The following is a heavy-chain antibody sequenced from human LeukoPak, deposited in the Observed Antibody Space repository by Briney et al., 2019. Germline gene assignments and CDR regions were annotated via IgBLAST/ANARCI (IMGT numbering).Heavy chain of an antibody. J-gene: IGHJ4*02. CDR3: ARTYYYDSSNYYFDY. V-gene: IGHV4-31*03. D-gene: IGHD3-22*01. Sequence: PSETLSLTCTVSGGSISSGGYYWSWIRQHPGTGLEWIGYIYYSGSTYYNPSLKSRVTISVDTSKNQFSLKLSSVTAADTAVYYCARTYYYDSSNYYFDYWGQGTLVTVSS. CDR1: GGSISSGGYY. CDR2: IYYSGST.